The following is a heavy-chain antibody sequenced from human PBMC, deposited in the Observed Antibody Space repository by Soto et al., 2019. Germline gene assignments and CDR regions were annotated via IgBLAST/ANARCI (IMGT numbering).Heavy chain of an antibody. CDR2: IYHSGST. CDR1: GGSISSGGYS. V-gene: IGHV4-30-2*01. J-gene: IGHJ2*01. Sequence: QVQLQQWGAGLVKPSQTLSLTCAVSGGSISSGGYSWSWIRQPPGKGLEWIGYIYHSGSTYYNPSLKSRVTISVDRSKNQFSLKLSSVTAADTAVYYCARTPPTVTTTPNWYFDLWGRGTLVTVSS. D-gene: IGHD4-17*01. CDR3: ARTPPTVTTTPNWYFDL.